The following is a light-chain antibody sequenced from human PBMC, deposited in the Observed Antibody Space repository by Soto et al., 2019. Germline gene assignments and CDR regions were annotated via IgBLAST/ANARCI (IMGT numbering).Light chain of an antibody. CDR3: QTWGTGIVV. CDR1: RGHSSNA. V-gene: IGLV4-69*01. Sequence: QLVLTQSPSASASLGASVKLTCTLSRGHSSNAIAWHQQQPEKGPRYLMKLNSDGSHSKGDGIPDRFSGSSSGAERYLTISSLQSEDEADYYCQTWGTGIVVFGGGTKLTVL. J-gene: IGLJ2*01. CDR2: LNSDGSH.